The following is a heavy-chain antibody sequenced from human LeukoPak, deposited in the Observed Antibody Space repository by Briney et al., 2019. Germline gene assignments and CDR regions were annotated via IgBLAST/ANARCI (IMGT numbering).Heavy chain of an antibody. CDR2: IKSKTDGGTT. V-gene: IGHV3-15*01. CDR3: TTASNLKQWLVREVD. Sequence: PGRSLRLSCAASGFTFSNAWMSWVRQAPGKGLEWVGRIKSKTDGGTTDYAAPVKGRFTISRDDSKNTLYLQMNSLKTEDTAVYYCTTASNLKQWLVREVDWGQGTLVTVSS. CDR1: GFTFSNAW. J-gene: IGHJ4*02. D-gene: IGHD6-19*01.